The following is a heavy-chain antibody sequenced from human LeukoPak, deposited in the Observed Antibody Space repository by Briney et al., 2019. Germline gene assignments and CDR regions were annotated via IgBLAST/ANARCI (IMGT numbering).Heavy chain of an antibody. V-gene: IGHV1-2*02. CDR1: GYTFTGYY. CDR3: ARARSPYYYDSSGIRAFDI. CDR2: INPNSGGT. D-gene: IGHD3-22*01. J-gene: IGHJ3*02. Sequence: ASVKVSCKASGYTFTGYYMHWVRQAPGQGLEWMGWINPNSGGTNYAQKFQGRVTMTRDMSINTAYMELSRLRSDDTAVYYCARARSPYYYDSSGIRAFDIWGQGTMVTVSS.